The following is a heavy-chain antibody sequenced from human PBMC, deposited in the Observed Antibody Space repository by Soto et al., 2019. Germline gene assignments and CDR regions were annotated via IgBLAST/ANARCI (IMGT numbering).Heavy chain of an antibody. V-gene: IGHV4-34*01. CDR3: ARGWRFGRRYHYYYVDV. CDR1: GGSFSGYY. J-gene: IGHJ6*03. D-gene: IGHD2-15*01. CDR2: INHSGST. Sequence: SDTLSLTCAVYGGSFSGYYWSWIRQPPGQGLEWIGEINHSGSTNYNPSLKSRVTISVDTSKNQSSLKLSSVAAADTAVYYCARGWRFGRRYHYYYVDVWGKGATVTVSS.